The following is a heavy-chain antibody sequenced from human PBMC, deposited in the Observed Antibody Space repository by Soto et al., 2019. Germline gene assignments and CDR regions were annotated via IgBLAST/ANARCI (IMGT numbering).Heavy chain of an antibody. CDR3: AKTLTTDDAFDI. D-gene: IGHD4-4*01. V-gene: IGHV1-2*04. Sequence: ASVKVSCKASGYTFTGYYMHWVRQAPGQGLEWMGWISPNSGGTNYAQKFQGWVTMTRDTSISTAYMELSRLRSDDTAVYYCAKTLTTDDAFDIWGQGTMVTVSS. CDR1: GYTFTGYY. J-gene: IGHJ3*02. CDR2: ISPNSGGT.